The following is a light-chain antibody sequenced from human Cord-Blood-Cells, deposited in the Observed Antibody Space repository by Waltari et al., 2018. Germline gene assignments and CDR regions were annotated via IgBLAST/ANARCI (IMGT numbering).Light chain of an antibody. CDR1: SSDVGSYNL. V-gene: IGLV2-23*01. CDR3: CSYAGSSTLV. J-gene: IGLJ3*02. CDR2: EGS. Sequence: QSALTQPASVSGSPGQSITISCTGTSSDVGSYNLVSWYQQHPGKAPKLMIYEGSKRPSGVSNSVSGSKSGNTASLTISGLQAEDEADYYCCSYAGSSTLVFGGGTKLTVL.